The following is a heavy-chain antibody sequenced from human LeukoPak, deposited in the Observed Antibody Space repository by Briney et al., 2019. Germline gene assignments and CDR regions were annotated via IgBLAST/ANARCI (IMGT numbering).Heavy chain of an antibody. D-gene: IGHD1-14*01. V-gene: IGHV3-23*01. Sequence: PGGSLRLSCAASGFTFSSYAMSWVRQAPGKGLEWVSAISGCWGSTFYADSVKGLFTISRDNSKNTLYLQMNSLRTEDTDVYSCAKGGTITDDAIDIWGQARMVTVSS. J-gene: IGHJ3*02. CDR1: GFTFSSYA. CDR3: AKGGTITDDAIDI. CDR2: ISGCWGST.